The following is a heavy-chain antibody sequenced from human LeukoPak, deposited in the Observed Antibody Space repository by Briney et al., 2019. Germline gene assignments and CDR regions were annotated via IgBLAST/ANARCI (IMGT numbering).Heavy chain of an antibody. CDR1: GGSFSGYY. Sequence: TASETLSLTCAVYGGSFSGYYWSWIRQPPGKGLEWIGEINHSGSTNYNPSLKSRVTISVDTSKNQFSLKLSSVTAADTAVYYCVVVVVAAAINWFDPWGQGTLVTVSS. CDR2: INHSGST. J-gene: IGHJ5*02. D-gene: IGHD2-15*01. V-gene: IGHV4-34*01. CDR3: VVVVVAAAINWFDP.